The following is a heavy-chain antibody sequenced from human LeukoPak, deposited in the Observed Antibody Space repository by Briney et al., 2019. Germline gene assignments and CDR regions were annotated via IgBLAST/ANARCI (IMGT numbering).Heavy chain of an antibody. CDR1: GFTFSSYG. V-gene: IGHV3-30*18. Sequence: GRSLRLSCAASGFTFSSYGMHWVRQAPGKGLEWVAVISYDGSNKYYADSVKGRFTISRDNSKNTLYLQMNSQRAEDTAVYYCAKESPPFDPWGQGTLVTVSS. CDR2: ISYDGSNK. J-gene: IGHJ5*02. CDR3: AKESPPFDP.